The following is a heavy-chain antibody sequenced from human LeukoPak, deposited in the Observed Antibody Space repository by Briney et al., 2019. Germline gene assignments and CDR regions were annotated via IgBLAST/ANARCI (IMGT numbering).Heavy chain of an antibody. J-gene: IGHJ6*04. D-gene: IGHD3-10*01. CDR3: AREYYYGSGSYYNVGYYYYGMDV. CDR1: GYTFTSYY. Sequence: GASVKVSCKASGYTFTSYYMHWVRQAPGQGLEWMGLINPSGGSTSYAQKFQGRVTMTRDTFTSTVYMELSSLRSEDTAVYYCAREYYYGSGSYYNVGYYYYGMDVWGKGTTVTVSS. V-gene: IGHV1-46*01. CDR2: INPSGGST.